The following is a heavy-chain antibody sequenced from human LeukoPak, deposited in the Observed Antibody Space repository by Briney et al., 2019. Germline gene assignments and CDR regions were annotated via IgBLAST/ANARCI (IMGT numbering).Heavy chain of an antibody. CDR1: GFTFSRYA. CDR3: AKFPTIIGQYNWFDP. J-gene: IGHJ5*02. V-gene: IGHV3-23*01. D-gene: IGHD3-22*01. Sequence: GGSLRLSCAASGFTFSRYAMSWVRQAPGKGLEWVSAISGSGGSTYYADSVKGRFTISRDNSKNTLYLQMNSLRAEDTAVYYCAKFPTIIGQYNWFDPWGQGTLVTVSS. CDR2: ISGSGGST.